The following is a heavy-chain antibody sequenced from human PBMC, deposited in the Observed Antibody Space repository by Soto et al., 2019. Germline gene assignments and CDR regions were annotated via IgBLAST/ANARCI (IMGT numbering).Heavy chain of an antibody. CDR2: INHSGST. Sequence: SETLSLTCAVYGGSFSGYYWSWIRQPPGKGPEWIGEINHSGSTNYNPSLKSRVTISVDTSKNQFSLKLSSVTAADTAVYYCARSIVVVPAAIGDYFDYWGQGTLVTVSS. J-gene: IGHJ4*02. CDR1: GGSFSGYY. D-gene: IGHD2-2*02. V-gene: IGHV4-34*01. CDR3: ARSIVVVPAAIGDYFDY.